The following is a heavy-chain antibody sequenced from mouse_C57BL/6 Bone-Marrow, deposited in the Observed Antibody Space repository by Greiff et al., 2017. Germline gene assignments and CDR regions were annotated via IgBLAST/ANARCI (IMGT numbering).Heavy chain of an antibody. Sequence: DVMLVESGGDLVKPGGSLKLSCAASGFTFSSYGMSWVRQTPDKRLEWVATISSGGSYTYYPDSVKGRFTISRDNAKNTLYLQLSSLKSEDTAMYVCARRRGTTVVATGYFDVWGTGTTVTVSS. CDR3: ARRRGTTVVATGYFDV. CDR2: ISSGGSYT. V-gene: IGHV5-6*02. CDR1: GFTFSSYG. J-gene: IGHJ1*03. D-gene: IGHD1-1*01.